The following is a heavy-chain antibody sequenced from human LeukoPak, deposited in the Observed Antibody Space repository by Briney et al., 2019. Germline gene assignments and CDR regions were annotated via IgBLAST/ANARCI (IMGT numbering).Heavy chain of an antibody. D-gene: IGHD1-14*01. Sequence: GGSLRLSCAASGFTFSSFDMTWVRLAPGKGLEWVSVISGSTGNTYYADSVKGRFTIPRSNSENTLYLQMNSLRAEDTAVYYCAKKGATTKDFDNWGQGTLVTVSS. CDR2: ISGSTGNT. J-gene: IGHJ4*02. V-gene: IGHV3-23*01. CDR1: GFTFSSFD. CDR3: AKKGATTKDFDN.